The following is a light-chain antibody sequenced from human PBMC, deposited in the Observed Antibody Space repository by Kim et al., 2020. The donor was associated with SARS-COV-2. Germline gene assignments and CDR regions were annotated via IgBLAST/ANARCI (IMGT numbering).Light chain of an antibody. J-gene: IGLJ1*01. V-gene: IGLV1-47*01. CDR2: RKN. Sequence: GPRRTITSFGRSSNYGSHYVYWDQHQPGPAPKPLIYRKNQRPSGVPDRFSGYKSGTSASLAISGLRSEDEADYYCAAWHDSLSGHAFGTGTKVTVL. CDR3: AAWHDSLSGHA. CDR1: SSNYGSHY.